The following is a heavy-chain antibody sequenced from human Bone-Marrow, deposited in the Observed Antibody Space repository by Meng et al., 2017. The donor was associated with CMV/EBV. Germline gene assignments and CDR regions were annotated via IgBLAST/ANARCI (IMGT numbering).Heavy chain of an antibody. CDR2: IKQDGSEK. J-gene: IGHJ3*02. CDR3: AKSAMPMPAPTRALDI. Sequence: GESLKXSCAASGFTFSSYWMSWVRQAPGKGLEWVANIKQDGSEKYYVDSVKGRFTISRDNAKNSLYLQMNSLGAEDTAVYYCAKSAMPMPAPTRALDIWGQGTRVTGSS. CDR1: GFTFSSYW. V-gene: IGHV3-7*03. D-gene: IGHD2-2*01.